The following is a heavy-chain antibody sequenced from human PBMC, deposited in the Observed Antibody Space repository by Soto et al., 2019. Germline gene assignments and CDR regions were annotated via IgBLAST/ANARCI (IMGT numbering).Heavy chain of an antibody. V-gene: IGHV4-31*03. Sequence: SETLSLTCTVSGGSISSGGYYWSWIRQHPGQGLEWIGYIYYSGSTYYNPSLKSRVTISVDTSKNQFSLKLSSVTAADTAVYYCARVRLYDSSGYRKVFDYWGQGTLVTVSS. CDR2: IYYSGST. CDR3: ARVRLYDSSGYRKVFDY. D-gene: IGHD3-22*01. J-gene: IGHJ4*02. CDR1: GGSISSGGYY.